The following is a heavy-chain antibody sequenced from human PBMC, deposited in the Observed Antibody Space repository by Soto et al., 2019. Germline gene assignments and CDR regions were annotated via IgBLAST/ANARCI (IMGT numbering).Heavy chain of an antibody. Sequence: GGSLRLSCAASGFTFSSYSMNWVRQAPGKGLEWVSYISSSSNTIYYADSVKGRFTISRDNAKNSLYLQMNSLRDEDTAAYYCARGGQQLPRLDYWGQGTLVTVSS. CDR3: ARGGQQLPRLDY. D-gene: IGHD6-13*01. J-gene: IGHJ4*02. V-gene: IGHV3-48*02. CDR1: GFTFSSYS. CDR2: ISSSSNTI.